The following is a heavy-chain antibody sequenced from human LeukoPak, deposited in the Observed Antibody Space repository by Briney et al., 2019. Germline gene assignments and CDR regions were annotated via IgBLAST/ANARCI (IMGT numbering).Heavy chain of an antibody. CDR3: ARGSSEPDY. Sequence: PGGSLRLSCAASGFTFSSHWMHWVRQAPGKGLVWVSRINNDGSDTVYAASVKGRFTISRDNAKNTLYLQMNSLRAEDTAVYYCARGSSEPDYWGQGTLVTVSS. D-gene: IGHD1-14*01. J-gene: IGHJ4*02. CDR2: INNDGSDT. CDR1: GFTFSSHW. V-gene: IGHV3-74*01.